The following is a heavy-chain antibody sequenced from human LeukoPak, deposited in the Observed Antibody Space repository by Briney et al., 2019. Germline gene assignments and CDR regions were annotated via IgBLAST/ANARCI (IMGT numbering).Heavy chain of an antibody. V-gene: IGHV4-34*01. CDR2: INHSGST. Sequence: SETLSLTCAVYGGSFSGYYWSWIRQPPGKGLEWIGEINHSGSTNYNPSLKSRVTISVDTSKNQFSLKLSSVTAADTAVYYCARGVVRGVIINYGYWGQGTLVTVSS. CDR3: ARGVVRGVIINYGY. D-gene: IGHD3-10*01. CDR1: GGSFSGYY. J-gene: IGHJ4*02.